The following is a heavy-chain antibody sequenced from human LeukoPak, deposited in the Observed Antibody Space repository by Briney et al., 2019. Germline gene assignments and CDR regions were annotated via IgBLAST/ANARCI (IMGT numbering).Heavy chain of an antibody. V-gene: IGHV4-4*07. CDR3: AREDPLVAARGLDY. CDR2: IYASGNT. J-gene: IGHJ4*02. Sequence: ETLSLTCTVSGGSISSYFWSWIRQPAGKGLEWIGRIYASGNTNYNSSLKSRLTLSIDTSKNQFSLRLSSVTAADTAVYYCAREDPLVAARGLDYWGQGTLVTVSS. CDR1: GGSISSYF. D-gene: IGHD2-15*01.